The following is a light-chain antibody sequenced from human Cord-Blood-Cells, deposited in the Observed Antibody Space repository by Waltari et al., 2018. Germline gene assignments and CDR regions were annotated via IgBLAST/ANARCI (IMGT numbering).Light chain of an antibody. CDR1: QSVSSN. CDR2: GAS. Sequence: EIAMTQSQATLSVSPGERATISCRASQSVSSNLAWYQQKPGQAPRLLIYGASTRATGIPARFSGSGSGTEFTLTISSLQSEDFAVYYCQQYNNWPPGTFGQGTKVEIK. CDR3: QQYNNWPPGT. V-gene: IGKV3-15*01. J-gene: IGKJ1*01.